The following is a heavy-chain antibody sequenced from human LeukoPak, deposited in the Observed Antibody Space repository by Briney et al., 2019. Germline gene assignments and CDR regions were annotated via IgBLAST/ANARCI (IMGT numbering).Heavy chain of an antibody. D-gene: IGHD4-17*01. CDR1: GVSIMRGDYY. CDR2: HYYSGTT. CDR3: ARGRYYGDYIDY. Sequence: TSQTLSLTCIVSGVSIMRGDYYWRWIRQAPGKGLEWIGYHYYSGTTNYSPSLKSRVDISVDTFRNQFSLRLTSVTAADTAVYYCARGRYYGDYIDYWGQGALVTVSS. J-gene: IGHJ4*02. V-gene: IGHV4-30-4*01.